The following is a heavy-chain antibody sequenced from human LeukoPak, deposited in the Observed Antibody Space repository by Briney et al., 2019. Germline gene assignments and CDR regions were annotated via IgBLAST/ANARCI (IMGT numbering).Heavy chain of an antibody. D-gene: IGHD3-10*01. CDR2: IKSKTDGGTT. J-gene: IGHJ5*02. V-gene: IGHV3-15*01. CDR1: GFTFSNAW. CDR3: ARGQNYGSGSYSWFDP. Sequence: GGSLRLSCAASGFTFSNAWMSWVRQAPGKGLEWVGRIKSKTDGGTTDYAAPVKGRFTILRDDSKNTLYLQMNSLRAEDTAVYYCARGQNYGSGSYSWFDPWGQGTLVTVSS.